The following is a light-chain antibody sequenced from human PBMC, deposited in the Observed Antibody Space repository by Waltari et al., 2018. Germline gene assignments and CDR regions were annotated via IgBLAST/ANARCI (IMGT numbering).Light chain of an antibody. V-gene: IGKV3D-15*01. CDR2: SAY. J-gene: IGKJ4*01. CDR3: QQYNDLLT. Sequence: EIVMTQSPATLSLSPGETATLSCRASQSVGSYLAWYQQKPGQAPKLLVHSAYFRATGIPDRFSGRGSRTDFSLTISSLEPEDVGVYHCQQYNDLLTLGGGTKVEIK. CDR1: QSVGSY.